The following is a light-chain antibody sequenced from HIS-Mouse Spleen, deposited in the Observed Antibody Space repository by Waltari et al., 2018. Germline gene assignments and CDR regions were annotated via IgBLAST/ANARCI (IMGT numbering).Light chain of an antibody. V-gene: IGLV1-44*01. Sequence: QSVLTQPPSASGTPGQRVTISCSGSSSNIGSNTVNWYHQLPGTAPKRLIYSNNQRPSGVPGRFSGSKSGTSAALAISGLQSEDEADYYCAAWDDSLNALVFGGGTKLTVL. CDR2: SNN. CDR1: SSNIGSNT. CDR3: AAWDDSLNALV. J-gene: IGLJ3*02.